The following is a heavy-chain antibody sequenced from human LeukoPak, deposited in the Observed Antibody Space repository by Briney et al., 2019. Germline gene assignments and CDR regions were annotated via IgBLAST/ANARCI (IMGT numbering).Heavy chain of an antibody. CDR1: GYSFTTYW. J-gene: IGHJ5*02. D-gene: IGHD3-16*01. CDR3: ARLAFGDRRFDP. Sequence: GESLKISCQGSGYSFTTYWIGWVRQMPGIGLEWMGFIYGGGTDTRYSPSFQGQVTISIDKSINTAYLQWSSLKASDTAMYYCARLAFGDRRFDPWGQGTLVTVSS. CDR2: IYGGGTDT. V-gene: IGHV5-51*01.